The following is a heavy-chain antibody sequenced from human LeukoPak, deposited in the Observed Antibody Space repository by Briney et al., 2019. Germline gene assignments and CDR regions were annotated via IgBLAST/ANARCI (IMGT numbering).Heavy chain of an antibody. V-gene: IGHV3-74*01. CDR2: INNDGSST. CDR1: GFTFSSYW. CDR3: AELGITMIGGV. D-gene: IGHD3-10*02. J-gene: IGHJ6*04. Sequence: GGSLRLSCAASGFTFSSYWMHWVRQVPGKGLEWVSRINNDGSSTIYADSVKGRFTISRDNAKNTLHLQMNSLRAEDTAVYYCAELGITMIGGVWGKGTTVTISS.